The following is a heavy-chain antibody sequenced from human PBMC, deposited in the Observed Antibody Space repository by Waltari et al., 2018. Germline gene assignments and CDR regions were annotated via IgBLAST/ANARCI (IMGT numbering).Heavy chain of an antibody. V-gene: IGHV4-4*07. CDR1: GCPIISYS. D-gene: IGHD3-10*01. Sequence: QVQLQESGPGLAKPSETLSLPCTGPGCPIISYSWSWIRQPAGKGLEWIGRIYPGATPYYNPSLQTRIMMSVDTSQNQFSLKLSSVTAADTAVYYCARIYGSGTFIYMDVWGKGTTVTVSS. CDR2: IYPGATP. J-gene: IGHJ6*03. CDR3: ARIYGSGTFIYMDV.